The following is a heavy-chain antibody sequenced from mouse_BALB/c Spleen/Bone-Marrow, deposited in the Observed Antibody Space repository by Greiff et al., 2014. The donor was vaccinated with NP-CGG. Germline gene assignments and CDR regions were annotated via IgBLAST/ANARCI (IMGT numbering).Heavy chain of an antibody. CDR3: FRDYGGTAWFAY. Sequence: VQLQQSGAELVKPGASVKLSCTASGFKFKDTHMHWVKQRPEQGLEWIGRIDPASGDTKYDPKFQGKAAITGDTSSNTAYQQLSSLTSEDTAVYYCFRDYGGTAWFAYWGQGTLVTVSA. CDR1: GFKFKDTH. J-gene: IGHJ3*01. V-gene: IGHV14-3*02. CDR2: IDPASGDT. D-gene: IGHD1-1*01.